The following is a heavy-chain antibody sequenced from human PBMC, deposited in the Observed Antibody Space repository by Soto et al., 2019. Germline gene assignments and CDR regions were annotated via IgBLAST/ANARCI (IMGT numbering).Heavy chain of an antibody. J-gene: IGHJ5*02. D-gene: IGHD3-10*01. CDR3: AREKSTMVRGVIGENWFDP. V-gene: IGHV3-21*01. CDR2: ISSSSSYI. Sequence: GGSLRLSCAASGFTFSSYSMNWVRQAPGKGLEWVSSISSSSSYIYYADSVKGRFTISRDNAKNSLYLQMNSLRAEDTAVYYSAREKSTMVRGVIGENWFDPGGQETLVTV. CDR1: GFTFSSYS.